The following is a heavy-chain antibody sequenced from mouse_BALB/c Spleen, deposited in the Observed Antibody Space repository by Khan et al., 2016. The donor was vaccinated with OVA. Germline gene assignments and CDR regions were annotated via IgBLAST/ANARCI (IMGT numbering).Heavy chain of an antibody. V-gene: IGHV3-2*02. CDR1: GYSITSDYA. CDR3: ARVYGGDFDY. Sequence: EVQLQESGPGLVKPSQSLSLTCTVTGYSITSDYAWNWIRQFPGNKLEWMGFISYSGNTNYNPSMKSLIVITRATSENLFFLQLNSVTTEDTSTYYCARVYGGDFDYWGQGTTLTVSS. CDR2: ISYSGNT. D-gene: IGHD1-1*01. J-gene: IGHJ2*01.